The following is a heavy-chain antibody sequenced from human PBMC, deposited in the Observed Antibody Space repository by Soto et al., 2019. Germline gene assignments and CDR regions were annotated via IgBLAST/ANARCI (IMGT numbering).Heavy chain of an antibody. CDR3: GRYCSSTSCSYGMDV. Sequence: GSLRLSCAAPGSTFSRYWMHWVRQAPGKGLVWVSSINSDGSSTSYADSVKGRFTISRDNAKNTLYLQMNSLRAVDTAVYYCGRYCSSTSCSYGMDVWGQGTTVTVSS. V-gene: IGHV3-74*01. CDR2: INSDGSST. CDR1: GSTFSRYW. D-gene: IGHD2-2*01. J-gene: IGHJ6*02.